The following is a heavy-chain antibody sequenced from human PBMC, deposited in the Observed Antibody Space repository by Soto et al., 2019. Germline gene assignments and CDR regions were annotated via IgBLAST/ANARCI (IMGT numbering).Heavy chain of an antibody. D-gene: IGHD3-9*01. J-gene: IGHJ4*02. CDR1: GFTFSSYA. CDR2: TSYDGSNK. Sequence: GSLRLSCVASGFTFSSYALHWVRQAPGKGLEWVAVTSYDGSNKYYAGSVEGRFTISRDNSKNTLYLQTSSLTTEDTAMYYCARDWETSATGLIDSWGQGTLVTVSS. V-gene: IGHV3-30-3*01. CDR3: ARDWETSATGLIDS.